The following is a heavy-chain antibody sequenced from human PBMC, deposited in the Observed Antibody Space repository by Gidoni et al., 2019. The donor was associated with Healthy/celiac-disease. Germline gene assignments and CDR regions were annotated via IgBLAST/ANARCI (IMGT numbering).Heavy chain of an antibody. Sequence: EVQLVESGGGLVQPGGSLRLSCAAAGFTFSSYEMNWVRQAPGKGLECVSYISSSGSTIYYADSVKGRFTISRDNAKNSLYLQMNSLRAEDTAVYYCVVVAATTSPYYGMDVWGQGTTVTVSS. CDR3: VVVAATTSPYYGMDV. D-gene: IGHD2-15*01. CDR1: GFTFSSYE. J-gene: IGHJ6*02. V-gene: IGHV3-48*03. CDR2: ISSSGSTI.